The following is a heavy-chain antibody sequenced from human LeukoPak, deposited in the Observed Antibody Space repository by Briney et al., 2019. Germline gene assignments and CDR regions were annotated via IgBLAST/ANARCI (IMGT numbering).Heavy chain of an antibody. Sequence: GGSLRLSCAASRFTVSSNYMSWVRQAPGKGLEWVSVIYSGDSTYYADSVKGRFTISRDNSKNTLYLQMNSLRAEDTAVYYCAAASSGYYSHDAFDIWGQGTMVTVSS. CDR1: RFTVSSNY. D-gene: IGHD3-22*01. CDR2: IYSGDST. J-gene: IGHJ3*02. CDR3: AAASSGYYSHDAFDI. V-gene: IGHV3-53*01.